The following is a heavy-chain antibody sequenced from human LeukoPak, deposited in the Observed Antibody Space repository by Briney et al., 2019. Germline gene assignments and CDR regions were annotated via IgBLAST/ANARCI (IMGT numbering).Heavy chain of an antibody. CDR2: ISYDGSDK. V-gene: IGHV3-30*18. J-gene: IGHJ4*02. Sequence: SGGSLRLSCAASGFTFSSYGMHWVRQAPGKGLEWVAVISYDGSDKYYADSVKGRFTISRDNSKNTLYLQMNSLRAEDTAVYYCAKDLRSYYYGSGSVDYWGQGTLVTVSS. CDR1: GFTFSSYG. CDR3: AKDLRSYYYGSGSVDY. D-gene: IGHD3-10*01.